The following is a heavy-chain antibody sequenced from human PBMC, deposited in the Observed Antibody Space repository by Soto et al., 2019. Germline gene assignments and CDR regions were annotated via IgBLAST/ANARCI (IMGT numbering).Heavy chain of an antibody. CDR1: GDSVSSNSAA. D-gene: IGHD3-16*01. CDR2: TYYRSKWYN. Sequence: TMPLTCDISGDSVSSNSAAWNWIRQSPSRGLEWLGRTYYRSKWYNDYAVSVKSRITINPDTSKNQFSLQLNSVTPEDTAVYYCATNNLLITSYYYYGMHFWCQGTSGSVSS. V-gene: IGHV6-1*01. CDR3: ATNNLLITSYYYYGMHF. J-gene: IGHJ6*02.